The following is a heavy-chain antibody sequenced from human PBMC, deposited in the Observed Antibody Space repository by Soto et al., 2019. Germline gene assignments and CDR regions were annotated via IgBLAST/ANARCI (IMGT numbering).Heavy chain of an antibody. V-gene: IGHV4-59*01. CDR3: AREGQYCSGGSCYHRIFDY. D-gene: IGHD2-15*01. CDR1: GGSISSYY. J-gene: IGHJ4*02. Sequence: SETLSLTCTVSGGSISSYYWSWIRQPPGKGLEWIGYIYYSGSTNYNPSLKSRVTISVDTSKNQFSLKLSSVTAADTAVYYCAREGQYCSGGSCYHRIFDYWGQGTLVTVSS. CDR2: IYYSGST.